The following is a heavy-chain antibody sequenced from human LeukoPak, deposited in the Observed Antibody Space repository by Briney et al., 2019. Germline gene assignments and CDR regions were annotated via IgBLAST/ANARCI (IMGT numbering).Heavy chain of an antibody. J-gene: IGHJ4*02. V-gene: IGHV4-38-2*01. Sequence: SETLSLTCAVSGYSISSDYYWGWIRQPPGKGLEWIGSMYHSGSTYYNPSLQSRVTISVDTSKNQFSLKLSSVTAADTAVYYCASTRINYDFDYWGQGTLVTVSS. CDR3: ASTRINYDFDY. D-gene: IGHD3-3*01. CDR1: GYSISSDYY. CDR2: MYHSGST.